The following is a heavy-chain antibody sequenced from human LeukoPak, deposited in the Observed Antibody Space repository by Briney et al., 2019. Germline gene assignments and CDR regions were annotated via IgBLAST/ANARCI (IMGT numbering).Heavy chain of an antibody. Sequence: ASVEVSCKTSGYTFTSSGITWVRQAPGQGLEWMGWISTYNGYSNYAQNLQGRVTMTADTSTSTAYMELSSLRSDDTAVYYCAKNSSGAYSDYWGQGTLVTVSS. J-gene: IGHJ4*02. CDR1: GYTFTSSG. CDR3: AKNSSGAYSDY. V-gene: IGHV1-18*01. D-gene: IGHD6-19*01. CDR2: ISTYNGYS.